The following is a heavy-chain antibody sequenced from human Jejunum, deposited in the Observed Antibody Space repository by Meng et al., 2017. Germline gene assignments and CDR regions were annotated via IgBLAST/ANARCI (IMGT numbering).Heavy chain of an antibody. CDR3: ARATAGNSEYFQN. Sequence: VQMQVSGPGLVKPAQTLSLTCTVSGGSMNSAGHYWSWIRQDPGKGLEWIGYIHYSGGTYYKPSLKSRVTISVDTSKNQFSLKLNSVSAADTAVYYCARATAGNSEYFQNWGQGTLVTVSS. V-gene: IGHV4-31*03. CDR1: GGSMNSAGHY. D-gene: IGHD4-23*01. J-gene: IGHJ1*01. CDR2: IHYSGGT.